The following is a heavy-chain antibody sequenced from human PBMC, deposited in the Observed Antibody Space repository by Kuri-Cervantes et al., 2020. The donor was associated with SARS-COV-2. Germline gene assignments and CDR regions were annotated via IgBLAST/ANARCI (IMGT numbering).Heavy chain of an antibody. J-gene: IGHJ3*02. Sequence: ESLKISCAASGFTFSSYWMSWVRQAPGKGLEWIGCMYFNGRTNYNPSLKRRVSMSVDTSKSQFSLNLASMSAADTAVYYCAKGARGDMDAFDIWGLGTMVTVSS. D-gene: IGHD2-15*01. CDR1: GFTFSSYW. V-gene: IGHV4-59*01. CDR2: MYFNGRT. CDR3: AKGARGDMDAFDI.